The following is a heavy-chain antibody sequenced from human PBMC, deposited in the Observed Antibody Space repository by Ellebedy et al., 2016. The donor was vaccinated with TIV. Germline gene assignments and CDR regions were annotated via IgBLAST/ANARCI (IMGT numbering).Heavy chain of an antibody. CDR3: ARSSFGNGYYGSIDY. D-gene: IGHD3-3*01. J-gene: IGHJ4*02. CDR2: INPSGGST. Sequence: AASVKVSCKASRYTFTNYYMHWVRQAPGQGLEWMGKINPSGGSTSNAHHLQGRISMTRATSTSTVYMELSSLRSEDTAMYYCARSSFGNGYYGSIDYWGQGTLVTVSS. V-gene: IGHV1-46*01. CDR1: RYTFTNYY.